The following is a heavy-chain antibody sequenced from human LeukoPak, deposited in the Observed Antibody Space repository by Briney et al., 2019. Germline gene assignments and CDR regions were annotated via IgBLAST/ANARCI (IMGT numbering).Heavy chain of an antibody. CDR3: ARAASGYDYPYYFDY. J-gene: IGHJ4*02. V-gene: IGHV3-21*01. D-gene: IGHD5-12*01. CDR2: ISSSRSYI. CDR1: GFPFSSYS. Sequence: GGPLSLSCAASGFPFSSYSMLCLRQPPGKGLECVLSISSSRSYIYYADTVKGRFTISRDNAKNSLYLQMNSLRAEDTAVYYCARAASGYDYPYYFDYWGQGTLVTVSS.